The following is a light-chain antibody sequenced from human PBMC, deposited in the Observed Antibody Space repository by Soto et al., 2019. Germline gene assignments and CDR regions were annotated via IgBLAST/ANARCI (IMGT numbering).Light chain of an antibody. J-gene: IGLJ2*01. CDR2: EAA. V-gene: IGLV2-14*01. Sequence: QYALTQPASVSGSPGQSITISCTGTSDNIGANNYVFWYQHHPGKAPKILIYEAANRPSGVSHRFSGSKSGNTASLTISGLQAEDEADYFCTSYTSTSTLVFGGGTKVTAL. CDR1: SDNIGANNY. CDR3: TSYTSTSTLV.